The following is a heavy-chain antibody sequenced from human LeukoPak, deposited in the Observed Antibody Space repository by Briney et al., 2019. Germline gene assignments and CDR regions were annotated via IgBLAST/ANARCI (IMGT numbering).Heavy chain of an antibody. V-gene: IGHV3-30-3*01. J-gene: IGHJ4*02. CDR1: GFTFSSYA. D-gene: IGHD3-10*01. Sequence: PGGSLRLSCAASGFTFSSYAMHWVRQAPGKGLEWVAVISYDGSNKYYADSVKGRFTISRDNSKNTLYLQMNSLRAEDTAVYYCARDQFGYYFDYWGQGTLVTVSS. CDR2: ISYDGSNK. CDR3: ARDQFGYYFDY.